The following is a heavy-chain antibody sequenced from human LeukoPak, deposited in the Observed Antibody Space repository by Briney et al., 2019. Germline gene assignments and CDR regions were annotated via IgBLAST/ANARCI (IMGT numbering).Heavy chain of an antibody. CDR1: GFTFSSYS. CDR2: ICSSSTYI. V-gene: IGHV3-21*01. J-gene: IGHJ3*02. D-gene: IGHD3-9*01. CDR3: ARDHFNVLTGLDAFDI. Sequence: GGSLRLSCAASGFTFSSYSMNWVRQAPGKGLEWVSSICSSSTYIYYADSVKGRFTISRDNANNSLYLQMNSLRAEDTAVYYCARDHFNVLTGLDAFDIWGQGTMVTVSS.